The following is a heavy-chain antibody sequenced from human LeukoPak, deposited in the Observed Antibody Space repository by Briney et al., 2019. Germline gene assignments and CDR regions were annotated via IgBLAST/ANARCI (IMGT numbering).Heavy chain of an antibody. Sequence: RGESLKISCKGSGYSFTSYWIGWVRQMPGKGLEWMGIIYPGDSDTRYSPSFQGQVTISADKSISTAYLQWSSLKASDTAMYYCARHEPGYCSGGSCPREIDYWGQGTLVTVSS. J-gene: IGHJ4*02. D-gene: IGHD2-15*01. CDR2: IYPGDSDT. CDR1: GYSFTSYW. V-gene: IGHV5-51*01. CDR3: ARHEPGYCSGGSCPREIDY.